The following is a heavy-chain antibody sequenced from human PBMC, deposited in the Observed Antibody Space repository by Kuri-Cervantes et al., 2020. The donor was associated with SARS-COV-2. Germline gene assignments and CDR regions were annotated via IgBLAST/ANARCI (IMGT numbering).Heavy chain of an antibody. J-gene: IGHJ4*02. Sequence: SETLCLTCTVSGGSISSYYWSWIRQPAGKGLEWIGRIYTSGSTNYNPSLKSRVTMSVDTSNNQFSLKLNSVTAADTAVYYCAREGYCSSVSCFLFDYWGQGMLVTVSS. CDR2: IYTSGST. V-gene: IGHV4-4*07. CDR3: AREGYCSSVSCFLFDY. CDR1: GGSISSYY. D-gene: IGHD2-2*01.